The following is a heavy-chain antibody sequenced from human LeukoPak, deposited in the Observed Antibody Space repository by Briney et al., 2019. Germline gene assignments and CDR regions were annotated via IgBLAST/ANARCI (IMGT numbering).Heavy chain of an antibody. V-gene: IGHV3-9*03. J-gene: IGHJ4*02. Sequence: GGSLRLSCAASGFTFDDYAMHWVRQAPGKGLEWVSGISWNSGSIGYADPVKGRFTISRDNAKNSLYLQMNSLRAEDMALYYCAKAGNGYYTNPDYWGQGTLVTVSS. D-gene: IGHD3-3*01. CDR3: AKAGNGYYTNPDY. CDR1: GFTFDDYA. CDR2: ISWNSGSI.